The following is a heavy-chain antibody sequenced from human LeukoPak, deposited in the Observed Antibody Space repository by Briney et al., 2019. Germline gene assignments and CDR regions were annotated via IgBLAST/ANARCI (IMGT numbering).Heavy chain of an antibody. D-gene: IGHD1/OR15-1a*01. CDR2: ISWDGGST. J-gene: IGHJ3*02. CDR1: GFTFDDYT. V-gene: IGHV3-43*01. CDR3: AKGLWVEQVLSGAFDI. Sequence: PGGSLRLSCAASGFTFDDYTMHWVRQAPGKGLEWVSLISWDGGSTYYADSVKGRFTISRDNSKNSLYLQMNSLRTEDTALYYCAKGLWVEQVLSGAFDIWGQGTMVTVSS.